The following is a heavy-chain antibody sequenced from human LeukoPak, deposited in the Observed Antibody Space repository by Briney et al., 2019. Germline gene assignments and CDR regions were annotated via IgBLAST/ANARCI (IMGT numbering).Heavy chain of an antibody. CDR2: IYHSGST. J-gene: IGHJ4*02. Sequence: SETLSLTCAVSGYSISSGYYWGWIRQPPGKGLEWIGSIYHSGSTYYNPPLKSRVTISVDTSKNQFSLKLSSVAAADTAVYYCARRGHSGSYYTFDCWGQGTLVTVSS. CDR3: ARRGHSGSYYTFDC. V-gene: IGHV4-38-2*01. D-gene: IGHD1-26*01. CDR1: GYSISSGYY.